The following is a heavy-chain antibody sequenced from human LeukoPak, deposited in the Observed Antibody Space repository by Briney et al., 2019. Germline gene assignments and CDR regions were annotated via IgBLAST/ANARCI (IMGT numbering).Heavy chain of an antibody. CDR2: INSDASST. J-gene: IGHJ4*02. CDR3: GRALRYFVGPDY. V-gene: IGHV3-74*01. Sequence: GGSLRLSCAASGFTFSNFWMYWIRQVPGKGLVSVSRINSDASSTRYADSVKGRFTISRDNARNTLYLQMNSLRVDDTAVYYCGRALRYFVGPDYWSQGTLVTVSS. CDR1: GFTFSNFW. D-gene: IGHD3-9*01.